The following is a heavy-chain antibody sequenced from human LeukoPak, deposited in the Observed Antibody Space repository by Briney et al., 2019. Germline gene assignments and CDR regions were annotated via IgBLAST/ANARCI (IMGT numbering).Heavy chain of an antibody. V-gene: IGHV3-74*01. J-gene: IGHJ3*02. CDR2: INSDGSST. Sequence: GGSLRLSWAASGFTFSSYWMHWVRQAPGKGLVWVSRINSDGSSTSYADSVKGRFTISRDNAKNTLYLQMNSLRAEDTAVYYCAGDWDGDAFDIWGQGTMVTVSS. D-gene: IGHD1-26*01. CDR3: AGDWDGDAFDI. CDR1: GFTFSSYW.